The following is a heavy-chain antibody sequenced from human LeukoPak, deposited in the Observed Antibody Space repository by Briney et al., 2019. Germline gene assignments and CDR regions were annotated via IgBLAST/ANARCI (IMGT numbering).Heavy chain of an antibody. Sequence: GASVKVSCKASGYTFTSYYMHWVRQAPGQGLEWMGIISPSGGSTSYAQKFQGRVTMTRDTSTSTVYMELSSLRSEDTAVYYCAREGSYCSSTSCEEGWFDPWGQGTLVTVSS. CDR3: AREGSYCSSTSCEEGWFDP. V-gene: IGHV1-46*01. J-gene: IGHJ5*02. D-gene: IGHD2-2*01. CDR1: GYTFTSYY. CDR2: ISPSGGST.